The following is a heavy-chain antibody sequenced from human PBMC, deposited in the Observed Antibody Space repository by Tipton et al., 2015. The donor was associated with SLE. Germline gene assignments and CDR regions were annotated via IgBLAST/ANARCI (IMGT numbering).Heavy chain of an antibody. Sequence: SLRLSCTASGFDFTNFAMNWVHHSPGKGLEWVSEIRTRSGNTFYSDSVKGRFAVSRDNSKNTLYLQMNSLRAEDTAIYYCAKGKGLQRHYFDYCGQGTLVTVSS. CDR1: GFDFTNFA. J-gene: IGHJ4*02. V-gene: IGHV3-23*01. D-gene: IGHD6-25*01. CDR2: IRTRSGNT. CDR3: AKGKGLQRHYFDY.